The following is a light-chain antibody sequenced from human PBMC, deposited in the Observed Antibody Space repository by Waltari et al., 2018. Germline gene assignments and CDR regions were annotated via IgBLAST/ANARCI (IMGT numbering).Light chain of an antibody. Sequence: QSALTQPASVSGSPGQSIPISCTGTSSDVGAYDSVPWYQHYPGKAPKLLIYEVSNRPSGVSNHFSGSKSGSTASLTISGLQAEDEADYYCNSYTRDSTWVFGTGTRLTVL. V-gene: IGLV2-14*01. CDR1: SSDVGAYDS. J-gene: IGLJ3*02. CDR2: EVS. CDR3: NSYTRDSTWV.